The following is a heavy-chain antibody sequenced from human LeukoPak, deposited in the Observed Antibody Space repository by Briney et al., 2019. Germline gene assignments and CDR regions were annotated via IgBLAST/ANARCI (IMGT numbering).Heavy chain of an antibody. CDR1: GYTFTGHY. D-gene: IGHD3-22*01. J-gene: IGHJ4*02. Sequence: ASVRVSCKASGYTFTGHYMHWVRQAPGQGLEWMGWINPKSGGTDYAQKFQGRVTMTRDTSISTAYMDLSRLRSDDTAVCYCARDWEDSSGYLDDYWGQGTLVTVSS. CDR2: INPKSGGT. V-gene: IGHV1-2*02. CDR3: ARDWEDSSGYLDDY.